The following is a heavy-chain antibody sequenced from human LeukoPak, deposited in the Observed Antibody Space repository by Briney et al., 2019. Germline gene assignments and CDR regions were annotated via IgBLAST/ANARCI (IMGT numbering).Heavy chain of an antibody. CDR3: ARRTGGATRSFDY. Sequence: SETLSLTCAVYGGSFSGYYWSWIRQPPGKGLEWIGEINHSGSTNYNPSLKSRVTISVDTSKNQSSLKLSSVTAADTAVYYCARRTGGATRSFDYWGQGTLVTVSS. J-gene: IGHJ4*02. V-gene: IGHV4-34*01. CDR1: GGSFSGYY. CDR2: INHSGST. D-gene: IGHD1-26*01.